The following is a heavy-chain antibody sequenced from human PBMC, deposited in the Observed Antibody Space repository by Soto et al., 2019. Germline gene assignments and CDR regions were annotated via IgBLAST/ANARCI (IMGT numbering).Heavy chain of an antibody. CDR2: VWYDGSSK. CDR1: GFTFSSYG. D-gene: IGHD3-10*01. CDR3: AREGGFGELVYLYYQYGMDV. Sequence: QVQLVESGGGVVQPGRSLRLSCAASGFTFSSYGMHWVRQVPGKGLEWVADVWYDGSSKYYADSVKGRFTISRDNSMNTLYLQMNSLRVEDTAVYYCAREGGFGELVYLYYQYGMDVWGQGTTVTVSS. J-gene: IGHJ6*02. V-gene: IGHV3-33*01.